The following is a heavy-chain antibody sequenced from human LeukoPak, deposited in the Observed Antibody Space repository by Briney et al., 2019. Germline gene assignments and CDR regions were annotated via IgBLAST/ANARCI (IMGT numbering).Heavy chain of an antibody. Sequence: ASVKVSCKASGYTFTSYGISWVRQAPGQGLEWMGWISAYNRNTNYAQKLQGRVTMTTDTSTSTAYMELRSLRSDDTAVYYCARVWRVRGYSYGYFDYWGQGTLVTV. CDR1: GYTFTSYG. CDR3: ARVWRVRGYSYGYFDY. CDR2: ISAYNRNT. D-gene: IGHD5-18*01. V-gene: IGHV1-18*01. J-gene: IGHJ4*02.